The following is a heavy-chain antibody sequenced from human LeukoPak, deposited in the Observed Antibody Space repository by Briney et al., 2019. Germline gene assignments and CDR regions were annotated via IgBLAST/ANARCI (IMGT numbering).Heavy chain of an antibody. D-gene: IGHD5-18*01. CDR2: IYYSGST. V-gene: IGHV4-59*12. J-gene: IGHJ4*02. CDR3: ARGQDSYGNTLFDY. CDR1: GGSISSYY. Sequence: SETLSLTCTVSGGSISSYYWSWIRQPPGKGLEWIGYIYYSGSTNYNPSLKSRVTISVDTSKNQFSLKLSSVTAADTAVYYCARGQDSYGNTLFDYWGQGTLVTVSS.